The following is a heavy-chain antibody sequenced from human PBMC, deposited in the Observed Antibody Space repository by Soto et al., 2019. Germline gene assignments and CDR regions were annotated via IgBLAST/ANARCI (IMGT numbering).Heavy chain of an antibody. D-gene: IGHD3-9*01. V-gene: IGHV3-23*01. Sequence: PGGSLRLSCAASGFTFSSYAMSWVRQAPGKGLEWVSAISGSGGSTYYADSVKGRFTISRDNSKNTLYLQMNSLRAEDTAVYYCAKVPPYYDILTGYQYKYYFDYWGQGTLVTVSS. CDR3: AKVPPYYDILTGYQYKYYFDY. CDR2: ISGSGGST. CDR1: GFTFSSYA. J-gene: IGHJ4*02.